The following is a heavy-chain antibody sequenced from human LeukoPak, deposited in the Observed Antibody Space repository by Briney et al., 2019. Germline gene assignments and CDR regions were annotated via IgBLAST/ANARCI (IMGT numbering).Heavy chain of an antibody. J-gene: IGHJ5*02. V-gene: IGHV4-39*01. D-gene: IGHD3-10*01. CDR2: IYYSGST. CDR1: GGXISSSSYY. Sequence: SETLSLTCTVSGGXISSSSYYWGWIRQPPGKGLKWIGSIYYSGSTYYNPSLKSRVTISVDTSKSQFSLKLRSVTAADTAVYYCALLWFGESNWFDPWGQGTLVTVSS. CDR3: ALLWFGESNWFDP.